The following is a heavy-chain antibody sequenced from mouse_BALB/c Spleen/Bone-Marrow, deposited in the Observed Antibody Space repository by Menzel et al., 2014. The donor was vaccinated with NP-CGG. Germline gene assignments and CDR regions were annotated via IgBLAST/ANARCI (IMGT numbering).Heavy chain of an antibody. Sequence: QVQLKGSGAEVVRPGTSVKVSCKASGYDFTSYLIEWIKQRPGQGLEWIGVINPGSGGSNYNEKFTGKATLTVDKSSSTAYMQLSSLTSDDSAVYFCARNANWLFTYWGQGTLVTVSA. D-gene: IGHD4-1*01. CDR3: ARNANWLFTY. CDR1: GYDFTSYL. V-gene: IGHV1-54*01. J-gene: IGHJ3*01. CDR2: INPGSGGS.